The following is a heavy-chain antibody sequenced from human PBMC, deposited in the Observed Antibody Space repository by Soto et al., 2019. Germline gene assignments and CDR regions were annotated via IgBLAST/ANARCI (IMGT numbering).Heavy chain of an antibody. CDR3: GTDKPEWVPPRYYYSGMDV. D-gene: IGHD3-3*01. V-gene: IGHV4-59*01. CDR2: IYSSGST. CDR1: SGFISSYY. J-gene: IGHJ6*02. Sequence: ETLSLTCTVSSGFISSYYWSWIRQPPRKGLGWIGYIYSSGSTNYNPSLKSRVTIPEATSKTQSSLKLSALPAADPAVYYCGTDKPEWVPPRYYYSGMDVWGQGTTVTVSS.